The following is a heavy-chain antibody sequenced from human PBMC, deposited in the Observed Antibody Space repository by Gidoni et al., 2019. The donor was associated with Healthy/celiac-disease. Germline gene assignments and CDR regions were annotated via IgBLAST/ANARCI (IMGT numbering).Heavy chain of an antibody. V-gene: IGHV3-30*07. J-gene: IGHJ3*02. CDR3: ARDWWGESRWDAFDI. Sequence: SVKGRFTISRDNSKNTLYLQMNSLRAEDTAVYYCARDWWGESRWDAFDIWGQGTMVTVSS. D-gene: IGHD2-15*01.